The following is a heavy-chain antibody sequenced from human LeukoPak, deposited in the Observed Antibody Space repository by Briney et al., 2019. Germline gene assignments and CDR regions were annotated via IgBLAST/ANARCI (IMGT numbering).Heavy chain of an antibody. CDR2: FDPEDGET. CDR1: GYTLTELS. V-gene: IGHV1-24*01. D-gene: IGHD3-10*01. J-gene: IGHJ6*02. Sequence: ASVKVSCKVSGYTLTELSMHWVRQAPGKGLEWMGGFDPEDGETIYAQKFQGRVTMTEDTSTDTAYMELSSLRSEDTAVYYCATSRLWDGELWASYGMDAWGQGTTVTVSS. CDR3: ATSRLWDGELWASYGMDA.